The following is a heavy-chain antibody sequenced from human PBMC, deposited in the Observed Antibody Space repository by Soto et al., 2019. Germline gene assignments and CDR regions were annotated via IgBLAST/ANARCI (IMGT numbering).Heavy chain of an antibody. Sequence: ASVKVSCKASGYTFTSYYMHWVRQAPGQGLEWMGIINPSGGSTSYAQKFQGRVTMTRYTSTSTVYMELSSLRSEDTAVYYCARSSGSGWYYYYYGMDGWGQGTTVTV. CDR2: INPSGGST. J-gene: IGHJ6*02. V-gene: IGHV1-46*01. CDR1: GYTFTSYY. D-gene: IGHD6-19*01. CDR3: ARSSGSGWYYYYYGMDG.